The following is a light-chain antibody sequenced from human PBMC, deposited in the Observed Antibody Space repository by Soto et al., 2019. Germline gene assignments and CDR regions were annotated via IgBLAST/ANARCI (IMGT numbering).Light chain of an antibody. CDR1: QTISSW. Sequence: DIQITQSPSTLSGSVGDRVTITSRSMQTISSWLAWYQQKPGKDPKLLIYKASTLKSGVPSRFSGSGSGTEFTLTISSLQPADFATYYCQHYNSYSEAFGQGTKV. V-gene: IGKV1-5*03. CDR2: KAS. J-gene: IGKJ1*01. CDR3: QHYNSYSEA.